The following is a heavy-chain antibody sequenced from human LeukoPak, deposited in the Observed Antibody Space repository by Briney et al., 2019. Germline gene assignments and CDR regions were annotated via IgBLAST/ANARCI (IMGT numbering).Heavy chain of an antibody. CDR3: AREFWVTPGYMDV. Sequence: ASVKVSCKASGYTLTSYGISWGRQAPGQGLEWMGWISAYNGNTNYAQKLQGRVTMTTDTSTSTAYMELRSLRFDDTAVYYCAREFWVTPGYMDVWGKGTTVTVFS. J-gene: IGHJ6*03. D-gene: IGHD5-18*01. V-gene: IGHV1-18*01. CDR1: GYTLTSYG. CDR2: ISAYNGNT.